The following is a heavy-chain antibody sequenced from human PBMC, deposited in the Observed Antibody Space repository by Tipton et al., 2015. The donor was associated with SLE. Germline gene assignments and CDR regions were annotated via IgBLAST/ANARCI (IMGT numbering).Heavy chain of an antibody. CDR2: INHSGST. CDR3: ARGPKVGARGDAFDI. D-gene: IGHD1-26*01. CDR1: GFTFSSYA. J-gene: IGHJ3*02. V-gene: IGHV4-34*01. Sequence: LRLSCAASGFTFSSYAMSWVRQAPGKGLEWIGEINHSGSTNYNPSLKSRVTISVDTSKNQFSLKLSSVTAADTAVYYCARGPKVGARGDAFDIWGQGTMVTVSS.